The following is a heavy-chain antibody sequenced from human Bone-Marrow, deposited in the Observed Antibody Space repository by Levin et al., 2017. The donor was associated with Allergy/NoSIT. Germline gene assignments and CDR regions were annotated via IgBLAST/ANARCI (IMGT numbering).Heavy chain of an antibody. D-gene: IGHD2-21*02. J-gene: IGHJ4*02. CDR2: MNPNSGNA. CDR3: ARGGDYYSSDY. V-gene: IGHV1-8*01. Sequence: PGASVKVSCKTSGYSFTRHDIYWVRQVSGQGLEWIGYMNPNSGNAGYAQAFQGRVTMTRDTSISTAYMDLSSLRSDDTAVYYCARGGDYYSSDYWGQGTLVTVSS. CDR1: GYSFTRHD.